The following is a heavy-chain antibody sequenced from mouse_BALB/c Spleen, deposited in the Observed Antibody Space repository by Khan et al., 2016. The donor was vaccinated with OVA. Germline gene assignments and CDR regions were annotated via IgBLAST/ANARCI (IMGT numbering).Heavy chain of an antibody. D-gene: IGHD1-1*01. CDR2: ISYSGVT. CDR3: ARGNYYGYYGDY. Sequence: EVQLVVSEPGLVKPSQSLSLTCTVTAYSITSGYAWNWIRQFPGNKLEWMGYISYSGVTSYTPSLKSRISITRDTSKNQFFLQLNSVTTEDTATNYCARGNYYGYYGDYWGQGTTLTVSS. CDR1: AYSITSGYA. J-gene: IGHJ2*01. V-gene: IGHV3-2*02.